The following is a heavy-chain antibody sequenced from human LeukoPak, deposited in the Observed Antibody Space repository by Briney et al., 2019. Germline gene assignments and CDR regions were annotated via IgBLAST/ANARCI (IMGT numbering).Heavy chain of an antibody. Sequence: ASVKVSCTASGYTFTIYGISWVRQAPGQGLEWMGWISAYNGNTNYAQKLQGKVTMTTDTSTSTAYMELRSLRSDDTAVYYCARAYYYDSSGYYPTHYYYYYMDVWGKGTTVTVSS. CDR2: ISAYNGNT. CDR3: ARAYYYDSSGYYPTHYYYYYMDV. D-gene: IGHD3-22*01. V-gene: IGHV1-18*01. CDR1: GYTFTIYG. J-gene: IGHJ6*03.